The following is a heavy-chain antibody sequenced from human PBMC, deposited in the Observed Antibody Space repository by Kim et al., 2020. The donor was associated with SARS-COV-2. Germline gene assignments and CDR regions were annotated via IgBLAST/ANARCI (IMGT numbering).Heavy chain of an antibody. CDR3: AKDREQQLPSSLGY. Sequence: GGSLRLSCAASGFTFSSYGMHWVRQAPGKGLEWVAVISYDGSNKYYADSVKGRFTISRDNSKNTLYLQMNSLRAEDTAVYYCAKDREQQLPSSLGYWGQGTLVTVSS. D-gene: IGHD6-13*01. J-gene: IGHJ4*02. CDR1: GFTFSSYG. V-gene: IGHV3-30*18. CDR2: ISYDGSNK.